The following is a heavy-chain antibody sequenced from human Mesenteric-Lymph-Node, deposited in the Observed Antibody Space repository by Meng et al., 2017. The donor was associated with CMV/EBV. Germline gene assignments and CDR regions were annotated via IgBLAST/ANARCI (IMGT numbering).Heavy chain of an antibody. CDR3: ARDHGGATTLPDY. CDR1: GYTFANYG. Sequence: KASGYTFANYGITWVRQAPGQGLEWMGWISAYNGNTNYAQKLQDRVTMTTYTSTSTAYMELRSLRPDDTAVYYCARDHGGATTLPDYWGQGTLVTVSS. V-gene: IGHV1-18*01. D-gene: IGHD1-26*01. J-gene: IGHJ4*02. CDR2: ISAYNGNT.